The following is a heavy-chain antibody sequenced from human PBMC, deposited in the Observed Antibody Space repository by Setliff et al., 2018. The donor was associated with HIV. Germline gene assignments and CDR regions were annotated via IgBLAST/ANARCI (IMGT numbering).Heavy chain of an antibody. CDR1: GYSFINYG. D-gene: IGHD3-9*01. J-gene: IGHJ5*02. CDR2: ISAYNGNT. V-gene: IGHV1-18*01. CDR3: ARARLQGIVTAVGPRDNCLDP. Sequence: ASVKVSCKASGYSFINYGISWVRQAPGQGLEWMGWISAYNGNTDYAPRLLGRVTMTTDTSTSTAYMELRSLSSDDTAVYFCARARLQGIVTAVGPRDNCLDPWGQGTRVTVSS.